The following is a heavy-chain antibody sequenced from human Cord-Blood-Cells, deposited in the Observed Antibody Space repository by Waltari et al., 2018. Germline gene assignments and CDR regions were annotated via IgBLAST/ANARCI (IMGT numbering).Heavy chain of an antibody. Sequence: QVQLVQSGAEVKKPGSSVKVSCKASGGTFSSYAISWVRQAPGQGLEWMGGFIPIFGTANYAQKFQGRVTITADESTSTAYMELSSLRSEDTAVYYCARAFCSSTSCYRVVWFDPWGQGTLVTVSS. D-gene: IGHD2-2*02. CDR1: GGTFSSYA. V-gene: IGHV1-69*12. CDR2: FIPIFGTA. J-gene: IGHJ5*02. CDR3: ARAFCSSTSCYRVVWFDP.